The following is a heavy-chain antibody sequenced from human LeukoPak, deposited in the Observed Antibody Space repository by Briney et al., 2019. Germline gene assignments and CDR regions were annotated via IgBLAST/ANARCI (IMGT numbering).Heavy chain of an antibody. J-gene: IGHJ4*02. CDR2: IFYSGST. CDR1: GGSISSYY. Sequence: SETLSLTCTVSGGSISSYYWSWIRQPPGKGLEWIGYIFYSGSTNYNPSLKSRVTISVDTSNNQFSLRLSSVTAADTAVYYCARHGADILTGYPDYYFDYWGQGTLVHVSS. D-gene: IGHD3-9*01. CDR3: ARHGADILTGYPDYYFDY. V-gene: IGHV4-59*08.